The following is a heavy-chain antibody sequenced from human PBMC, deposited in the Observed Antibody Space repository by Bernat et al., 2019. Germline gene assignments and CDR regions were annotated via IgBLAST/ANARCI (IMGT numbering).Heavy chain of an antibody. CDR1: GGTFSSYA. Sequence: QVQLVQSGAEVKKPGSSVKVSCKASGGTFSSYAISWVRQAPGQGLEWMGGIIPIFGTANYAQKFQGRVTITADESTSTAYMELSSLRSEDTAVYYCARVRVNYYGSGSPPYYYCGMDVWGQGTTVTVSS. J-gene: IGHJ6*02. V-gene: IGHV1-69*01. CDR2: IIPIFGTA. D-gene: IGHD3-10*01. CDR3: ARVRVNYYGSGSPPYYYCGMDV.